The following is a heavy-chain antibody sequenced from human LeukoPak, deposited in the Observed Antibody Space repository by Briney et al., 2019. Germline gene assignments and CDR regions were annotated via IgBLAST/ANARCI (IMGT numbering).Heavy chain of an antibody. CDR2: ISGSSSYI. V-gene: IGHV3-21*01. Sequence: PGGSLRLSCAASGFTFSGYDMNWVRQAPGKGLEWVSSISGSSSYIYYTDSMKGRFTISRDNGKNSLYLQMNSLRAEDTAVYFCARGSSNVAARNNWFDPWGQGTLVTVSS. CDR3: ARGSSNVAARNNWFDP. CDR1: GFTFSGYD. D-gene: IGHD6-6*01. J-gene: IGHJ5*02.